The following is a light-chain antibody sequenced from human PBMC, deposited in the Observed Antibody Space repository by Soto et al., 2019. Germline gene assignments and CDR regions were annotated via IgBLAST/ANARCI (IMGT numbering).Light chain of an antibody. Sequence: DIQMTQSPSSLSASVGDRVTITCRSSQSINNYLSWYQQRPVKAPKVLIYDASSLQSGVPSRLSGSGSGTACTRTISSLQPEDFATYYCQQGFSAPPWTVGQGNKVEV. CDR1: QSINNY. V-gene: IGKV1-39*01. CDR3: QQGFSAPPWT. J-gene: IGKJ1*01. CDR2: DAS.